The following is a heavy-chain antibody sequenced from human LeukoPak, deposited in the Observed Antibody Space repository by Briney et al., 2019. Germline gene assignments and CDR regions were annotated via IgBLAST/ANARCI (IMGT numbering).Heavy chain of an antibody. V-gene: IGHV3-30-3*01. J-gene: IGHJ6*02. D-gene: IGHD2-15*01. CDR2: ISYDGSNK. CDR1: GFTFSSYA. Sequence: GRSLRLSCAASGFTFSSYAMHWVRQAPGKGLEWVAVISYDGSNKYYADSVKGRFTISRDNSKNTLYLQMNSLRAEDTAVYYCAREVVVVVAATNDYYGMDVWGQGTTVTVSS. CDR3: AREVVVVVAATNDYYGMDV.